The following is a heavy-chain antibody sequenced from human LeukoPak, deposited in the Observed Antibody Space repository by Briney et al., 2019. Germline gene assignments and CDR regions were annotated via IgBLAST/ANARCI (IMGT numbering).Heavy chain of an antibody. J-gene: IGHJ5*02. CDR2: IYYSGST. CDR3: ARAFIVVVPAAISWFDP. D-gene: IGHD2-2*02. V-gene: IGHV4-30-4*08. Sequence: SETLSLTCTVSGVPISSGDYYWSWIRPPPGQGLEWIGYIYYSGSTYYNPSLKSRVTISVDTSKNQFSLKLSSVTAADTAVYYCARAFIVVVPAAISWFDPWGQGTLVTVSS. CDR1: GVPISSGDYY.